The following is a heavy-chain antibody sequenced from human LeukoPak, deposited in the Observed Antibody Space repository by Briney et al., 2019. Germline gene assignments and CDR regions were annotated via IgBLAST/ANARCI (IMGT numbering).Heavy chain of an antibody. V-gene: IGHV4-59*01. CDR2: IYYSGST. Sequence: SEALSLTCTVSGGSISSYYWSWIRQPPGKGLEWIGYIYYSGSTNYNPSLKSRVTISVDTSKNQFSLKLGSVTAADTAVYYCARVYGNDFWSGYYTPYFDYWGQGTLVTVSS. J-gene: IGHJ4*02. CDR3: ARVYGNDFWSGYYTPYFDY. CDR1: GGSISSYY. D-gene: IGHD3-3*01.